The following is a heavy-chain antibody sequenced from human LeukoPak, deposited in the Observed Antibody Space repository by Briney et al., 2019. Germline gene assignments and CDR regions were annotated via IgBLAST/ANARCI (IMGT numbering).Heavy chain of an antibody. CDR1: GFTFGDYA. D-gene: IGHD2-21*01. J-gene: IGHJ4*02. Sequence: GGSLRLSCTASGFTFGDYAMSWVRQAPGKGPEWVGFIRSKGFGGTTDYAASVKGRFTVSRVDSQSIAYLQMNSLNTEDTAVYYCTSSVRGGGDCFDYWGQGTLVTVSS. CDR2: IRSKGFGGTT. CDR3: TSSVRGGGDCFDY. V-gene: IGHV3-49*04.